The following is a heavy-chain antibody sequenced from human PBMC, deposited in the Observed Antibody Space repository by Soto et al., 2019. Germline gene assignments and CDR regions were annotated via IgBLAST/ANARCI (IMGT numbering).Heavy chain of an antibody. V-gene: IGHV4-59*01. Sequence: PSETLSLTCTVSGGSISSYYWSWIRQPPGKGLEWIGYIYYSGSTNYNPSLKSRVTISVDTSKNQFSLKLSSVTAADAAVYYCARETDKYGMDVWGQGNTVTVSS. CDR2: IYYSGST. CDR1: GGSISSYY. CDR3: ARETDKYGMDV. J-gene: IGHJ6*02.